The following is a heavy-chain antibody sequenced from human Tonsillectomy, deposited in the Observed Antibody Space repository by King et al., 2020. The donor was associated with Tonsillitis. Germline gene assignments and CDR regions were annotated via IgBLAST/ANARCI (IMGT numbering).Heavy chain of an antibody. CDR2: MSYDGAAK. CDR3: AREEDATKFQSFDI. CDR1: GFSISNHA. V-gene: IGHV3-30-3*01. Sequence: QVQLVESGGGVVHPGRSLRLSCAASGFSISNHALHWVRQAPGKGLEWVAFMSYDGAAKYYADSVQGRFTISRDNSKNTLYLQMSSLRPDDTSMYYCAREEDATKFQSFDIWGQGTMVTVSS. J-gene: IGHJ3*02. D-gene: IGHD2-8*01.